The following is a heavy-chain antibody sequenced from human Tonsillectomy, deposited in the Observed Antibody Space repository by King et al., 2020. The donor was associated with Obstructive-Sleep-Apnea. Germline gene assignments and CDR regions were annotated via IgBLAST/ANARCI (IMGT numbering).Heavy chain of an antibody. D-gene: IGHD3/OR15-3a*01. Sequence: VQLQESGPGLVKPSQTLSLTCTVSGGSINSGGYYWNWIRQHPGKGLEWIGYIYYSGSTYYNPSLKSRVTISVDTSKNQFSLKLSSVTAADTAVYYCARGVIFNTATRFDYWGQGTLVTVSS. V-gene: IGHV4-31*03. CDR2: IYYSGST. J-gene: IGHJ4*02. CDR1: GGSINSGGYY. CDR3: ARGVIFNTATRFDY.